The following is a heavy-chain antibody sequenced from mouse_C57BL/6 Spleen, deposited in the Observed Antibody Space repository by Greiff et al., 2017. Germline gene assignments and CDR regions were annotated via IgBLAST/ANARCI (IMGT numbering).Heavy chain of an antibody. Sequence: ESGPGLVKPSQSLSLTCSVTGYSITSGYYWNWIRQFPGNKLEWMGYISYDGSNNYNPSLKNRISITRDPSKNQFFLKLNSVTTEDTATYYCARRELAWFAYWGQGTLVTVSA. CDR1: GYSITSGYY. CDR3: ARRELAWFAY. J-gene: IGHJ3*01. V-gene: IGHV3-6*01. CDR2: ISYDGSN. D-gene: IGHD1-3*01.